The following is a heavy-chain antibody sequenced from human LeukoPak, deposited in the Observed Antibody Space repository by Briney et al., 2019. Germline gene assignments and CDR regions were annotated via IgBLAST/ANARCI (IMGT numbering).Heavy chain of an antibody. Sequence: GASVKVSCKASGYTFTGYYMHWVRQAPGQGLEWMGWINPNSGGTNYAQKFQGRVTMTRDTSISTAYMELSRLRSDDTAVYYCARNARGFDDSSGYYLEYFDYWGQGTLVTVSS. J-gene: IGHJ4*02. V-gene: IGHV1-2*02. CDR3: ARNARGFDDSSGYYLEYFDY. D-gene: IGHD3-22*01. CDR1: GYTFTGYY. CDR2: INPNSGGT.